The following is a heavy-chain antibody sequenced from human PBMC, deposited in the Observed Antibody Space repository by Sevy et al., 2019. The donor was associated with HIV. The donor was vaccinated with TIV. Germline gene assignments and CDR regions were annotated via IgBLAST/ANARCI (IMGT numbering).Heavy chain of an antibody. J-gene: IGHJ4*02. CDR3: ASILQEQQLGKYYFDY. D-gene: IGHD6-13*01. V-gene: IGHV4-34*01. CDR2: IKHSGST. Sequence: SETLSLTCAVYGGSFSGYYWSWIRQPPAKGLEWIGEIKHSGSTNYNPSLKSRVTISVDTSKNQFSLKLSSVTAADTAVYYCASILQEQQLGKYYFDYWGQGTLVTVSS. CDR1: GGSFSGYY.